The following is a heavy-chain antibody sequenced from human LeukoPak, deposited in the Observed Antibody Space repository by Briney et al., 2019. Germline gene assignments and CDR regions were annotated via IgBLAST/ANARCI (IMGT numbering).Heavy chain of an antibody. Sequence: ASVKVSCKASGGTFSSYAISWVRQAPGQGLEWMGGIIPVFGTANYAQKFQGRVTITADESTSTAYMELSSLRSEDTAVYYCASALSYSSSWYVRDYYYYMDVWGKGTTVAISS. CDR1: GGTFSSYA. V-gene: IGHV1-69*13. CDR2: IIPVFGTA. CDR3: ASALSYSSSWYVRDYYYYMDV. D-gene: IGHD6-13*01. J-gene: IGHJ6*03.